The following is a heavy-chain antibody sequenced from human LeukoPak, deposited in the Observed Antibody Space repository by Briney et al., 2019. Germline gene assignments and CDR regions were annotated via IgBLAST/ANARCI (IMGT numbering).Heavy chain of an antibody. Sequence: GASVKVSCKASGYTFTSYGISWVRQAPGQGLEWMGWISAYNGNTNYAQKLQGRVTMTTDTSTSTSYMELRSLRSDDTAMYYCTRSRMVGVTDNGAGGDYWGQGTLVTVFS. CDR2: ISAYNGNT. V-gene: IGHV1-18*01. CDR3: TRSRMVGVTDNGAGGDY. D-gene: IGHD1-26*01. J-gene: IGHJ4*02. CDR1: GYTFTSYG.